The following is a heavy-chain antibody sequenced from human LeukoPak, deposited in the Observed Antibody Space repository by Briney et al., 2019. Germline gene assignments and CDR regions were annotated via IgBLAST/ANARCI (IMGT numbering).Heavy chain of an antibody. J-gene: IGHJ2*01. CDR3: ARDKGPNSSGWLNWYFDL. CDR1: GFTFSSYR. D-gene: IGHD6-19*01. Sequence: TGGSLRLSCAASGFTFSSYRMSWVRQAPGKGLEWVANIKQDGSEKYYVDSVKGRFTISRDNAKKSLYLQMNSLRAEDTAVYFCARDKGPNSSGWLNWYFDLWGRGTLVTVS. V-gene: IGHV3-7*03. CDR2: IKQDGSEK.